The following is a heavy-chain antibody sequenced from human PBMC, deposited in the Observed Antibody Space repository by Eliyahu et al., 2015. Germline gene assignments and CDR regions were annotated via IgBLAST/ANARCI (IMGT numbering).Heavy chain of an antibody. V-gene: IGHV3-23*01. CDR2: ISGXGGGT. J-gene: IGHJ5*02. CDR3: ARENLLGGTCYGPGFCWFDP. Sequence: EVQLMESGGGLVQPGGSLRLSCSAXGFTFSNYAXSWVRQTQGKGXXWVSAISGXGGGTYYADSVKGRFTISRDNFKNTLYLQMNSLRVEDTALYYCARENLLGGTCYGPGFCWFDPWGQGALVTVSS. CDR1: GFTFSNYA. D-gene: IGHD2-15*01.